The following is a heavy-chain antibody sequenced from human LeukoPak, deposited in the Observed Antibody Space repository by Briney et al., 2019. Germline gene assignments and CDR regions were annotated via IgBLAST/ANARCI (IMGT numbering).Heavy chain of an antibody. J-gene: IGHJ4*02. D-gene: IGHD6-13*01. CDR1: GFTLSSFG. Sequence: WSVRLSCAPSGFTLSSFGMHWVRQAQGKGLEGLAVISYDGINKYYAASVKGRFPISRDNSKNTLYVQMNSLRAEDTAVYYCAKDEGIAGRPRGLDYWGQGTLVTVSS. CDR2: ISYDGINK. V-gene: IGHV3-30*18. CDR3: AKDEGIAGRPRGLDY.